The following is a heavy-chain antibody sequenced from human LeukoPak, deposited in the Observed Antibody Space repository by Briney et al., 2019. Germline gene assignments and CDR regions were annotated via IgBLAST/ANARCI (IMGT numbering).Heavy chain of an antibody. J-gene: IGHJ6*02. CDR2: IYYSGST. D-gene: IGHD3-3*01. V-gene: IGHV4-31*03. CDR1: GGSISSGGYY. CDR3: ARFYYDFWSGYLASFGMDV. Sequence: SETLSLTCTVSGGSISSGGYYWSWIRQHPGKGLEWIGYIYYSGSTYYNPSLKSRVTISVDTSKNQFSLKLSSVTAADTAVYYCARFYYDFWSGYLASFGMDVWGQGTTVTVSS.